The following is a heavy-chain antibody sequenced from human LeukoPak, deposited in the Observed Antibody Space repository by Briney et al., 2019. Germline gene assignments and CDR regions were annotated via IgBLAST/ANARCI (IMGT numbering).Heavy chain of an antibody. Sequence: GESLKISCKGSGYSFTSYWIGWVRQMPGKGLEWMGIIYPGDSDTRYSPSFQGQVTISADKSISTAYLQWSSLKASDTAMYYCARHTHIVGATWAFDYWGQGTLATVSS. CDR1: GYSFTSYW. V-gene: IGHV5-51*01. D-gene: IGHD1-26*01. CDR3: ARHTHIVGATWAFDY. CDR2: IYPGDSDT. J-gene: IGHJ4*02.